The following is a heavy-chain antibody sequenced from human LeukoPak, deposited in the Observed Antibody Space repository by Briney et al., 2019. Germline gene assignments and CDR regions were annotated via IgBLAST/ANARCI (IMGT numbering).Heavy chain of an antibody. Sequence: SQTLSLTCTVSGGSISSGGYYWSWIRQPPGKGLEWIGYIYYSGSTNYNPSLKSRVTISVDTSKNQFSLKLSSVTAADTAVYYCAREYSSSSAFDYWGQGTLVTVSS. D-gene: IGHD6-6*01. CDR2: IYYSGST. CDR1: GGSISSGGYY. CDR3: AREYSSSSAFDY. V-gene: IGHV4-61*08. J-gene: IGHJ4*02.